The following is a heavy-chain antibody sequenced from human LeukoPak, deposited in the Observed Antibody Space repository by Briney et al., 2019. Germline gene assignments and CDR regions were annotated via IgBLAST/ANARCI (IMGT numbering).Heavy chain of an antibody. CDR1: GDSISSSNYF. CDR3: ARGRRDGYMLLWEDY. V-gene: IGHV4-39*07. CDR2: INYSGTT. Sequence: SETLSLTCTVSGDSISSSNYFWVWVRQPPGKGLEWITSINYSGTTYYNPSLKSRVTISVDTSKNQFSLKLSSVNAADTAVYYCARGRRDGYMLLWEDYWGQGTLVTVSS. J-gene: IGHJ4*02. D-gene: IGHD5-24*01.